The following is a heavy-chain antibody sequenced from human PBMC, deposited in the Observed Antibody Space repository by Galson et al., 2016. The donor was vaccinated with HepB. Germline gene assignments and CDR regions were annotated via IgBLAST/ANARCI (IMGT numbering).Heavy chain of an antibody. Sequence: SLRLSCAASGFAFSSHWMHWVRQDLGKGLMWVARINSDGTISNYADSVKGRFTISRDNAKNTLYLEMNSLRAEDTAVYNCVRDHSVVPATAYNWFDPWGQGTLVTVSS. D-gene: IGHD2-21*02. CDR1: GFAFSSHW. CDR3: VRDHSVVPATAYNWFDP. V-gene: IGHV3-74*01. J-gene: IGHJ5*02. CDR2: INSDGTIS.